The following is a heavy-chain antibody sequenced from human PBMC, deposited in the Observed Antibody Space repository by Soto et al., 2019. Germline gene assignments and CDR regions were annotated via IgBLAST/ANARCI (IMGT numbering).Heavy chain of an antibody. Sequence: GGSLRLSCAASGFTFSSYGMHWVRQAPGKGLEWVAVIWYDGSNKYYADSVKGRFTISRDNSKNTLYLQMNSLRAEDTAVYYCARDDEYCSSTSCYGYYYYMDVWGKGTTVTVSS. CDR2: IWYDGSNK. V-gene: IGHV3-33*01. CDR3: ARDDEYCSSTSCYGYYYYMDV. CDR1: GFTFSSYG. D-gene: IGHD2-2*01. J-gene: IGHJ6*03.